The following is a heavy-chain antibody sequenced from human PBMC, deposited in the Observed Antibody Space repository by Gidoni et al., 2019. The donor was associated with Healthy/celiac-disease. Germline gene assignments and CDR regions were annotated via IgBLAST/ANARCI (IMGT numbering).Heavy chain of an antibody. V-gene: IGHV3-23*01. J-gene: IGHJ6*04. Sequence: EVLLLASGGGMVQPGGSLRLSCAGSRVHFLITSLGWVRQAPGRGLQWVAASSGSGGSTYYADSVKGQFNISRDNSKNPLYMQMDSLRAEDTAVYYCAKEDSSSWYMGDYYYGMDVWSKGTTVTVSS. CDR3: AKEDSSSWYMGDYYYGMDV. CDR1: RVHFLITS. D-gene: IGHD6-13*01. CDR2: SSGSGGST.